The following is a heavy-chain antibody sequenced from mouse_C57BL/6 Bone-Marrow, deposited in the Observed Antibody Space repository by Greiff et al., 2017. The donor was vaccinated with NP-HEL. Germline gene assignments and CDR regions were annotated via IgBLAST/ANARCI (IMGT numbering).Heavy chain of an antibody. Sequence: VKLQQSGPELVKPGASVKISCKASGYAFSSSWMNWVKQRPGKGLEWIGRIYPGDGDTNYNGKFKGKATLTADKSSSTAYMQLSSLTSEDSAVYVCARSGGYYPYDFDYWGQGTTLTVSS. D-gene: IGHD2-3*01. CDR2: IYPGDGDT. CDR1: GYAFSSSW. V-gene: IGHV1-82*01. CDR3: ARSGGYYPYDFDY. J-gene: IGHJ2*01.